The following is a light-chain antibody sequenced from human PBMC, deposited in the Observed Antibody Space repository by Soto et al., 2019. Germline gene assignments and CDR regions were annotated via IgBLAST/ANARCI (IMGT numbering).Light chain of an antibody. J-gene: IGKJ1*01. Sequence: EIVITQSPATLSVSPGEGATLSCRASQGIGNTLAWYQQKPGQTPRLLIYGACIRATGVPARFSGSGSGTEFTLTINRLEPEDFAVYYCQQYGSSIWTFGQGTKVDIK. CDR3: QQYGSSIWT. CDR1: QGIGNT. CDR2: GAC. V-gene: IGKV3-20*01.